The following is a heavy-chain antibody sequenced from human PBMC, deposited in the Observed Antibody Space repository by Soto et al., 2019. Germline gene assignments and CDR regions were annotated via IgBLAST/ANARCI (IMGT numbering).Heavy chain of an antibody. CDR2: ISGSSRTV. V-gene: IGHV3-48*01. Sequence: EVQLVESGGALVQPGGSLRLSCAASGFTFSTYSMNWVRQAPGKGLEWVSYISGSSRTVYYADSVKGRFTISRDNAKQSLSLQMNSLRAEDTAVYYCARDRVSGDYYHDAFDSWGQGTMGTVSS. CDR3: ARDRVSGDYYHDAFDS. CDR1: GFTFSTYS. J-gene: IGHJ3*02. D-gene: IGHD3-16*01.